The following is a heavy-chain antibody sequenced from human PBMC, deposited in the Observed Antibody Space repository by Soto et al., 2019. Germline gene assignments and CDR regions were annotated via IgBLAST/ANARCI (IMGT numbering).Heavy chain of an antibody. V-gene: IGHV3-23*01. Sequence: PGGSLRLSCAASGFTFSSYAMSWVRQAPGKGLEWVSGISGSGYNIYYAESVKGRFTISRDDTKNMLYLQMNSLRAEDTAVYYCAKWSADGSGWYFFDYWGQGTLVTVS. D-gene: IGHD6-19*01. J-gene: IGHJ4*02. CDR3: AKWSADGSGWYFFDY. CDR2: ISGSGYNI. CDR1: GFTFSSYA.